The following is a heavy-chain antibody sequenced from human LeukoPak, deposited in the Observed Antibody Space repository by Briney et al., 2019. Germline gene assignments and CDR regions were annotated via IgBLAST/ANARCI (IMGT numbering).Heavy chain of an antibody. Sequence: GASVTVSCKASGYTFTGYYMHWVRQAPGQGREWMGWINPNSGGTNYAQKFQGRVTMTRDTSISTAYMELSRLRSDDTAAYYCARPRGTMVRGVILFDWFDPWGQGTLVTVSS. V-gene: IGHV1-2*02. CDR1: GYTFTGYY. D-gene: IGHD3-10*01. J-gene: IGHJ5*02. CDR2: INPNSGGT. CDR3: ARPRGTMVRGVILFDWFDP.